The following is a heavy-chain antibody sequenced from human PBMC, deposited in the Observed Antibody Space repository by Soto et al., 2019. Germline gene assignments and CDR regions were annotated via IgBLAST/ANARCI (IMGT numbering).Heavy chain of an antibody. CDR1: GGSISSSNW. D-gene: IGHD1-26*01. CDR3: ARGNTDSGSLNYFDY. Sequence: TLSLTCAVSGGSISSSNWWSWVRQPPGKGLEWIGEIYHSGSTNYNPSLKSRVTISVDKSKNQFSLRLSSVTAADTAVYYCARGNTDSGSLNYFDYWGQGTLVTVSS. CDR2: IYHSGST. V-gene: IGHV4-4*02. J-gene: IGHJ4*02.